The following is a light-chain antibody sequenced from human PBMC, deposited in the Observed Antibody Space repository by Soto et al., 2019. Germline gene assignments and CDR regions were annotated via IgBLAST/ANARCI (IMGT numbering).Light chain of an antibody. V-gene: IGLV1-44*01. CDR1: SSNIGSNT. CDR2: SNN. Sequence: QPVLTQPPSASGTPGQRVTISCSGSSSNIGSNTVIWYQQLPGTAPKLVIYSNNQRPSGVPDRFSGSKSGTSASLAISGLQSEDEADYYCVAWDDSLNGYVVFGGGTKLTVL. CDR3: VAWDDSLNGYVV. J-gene: IGLJ2*01.